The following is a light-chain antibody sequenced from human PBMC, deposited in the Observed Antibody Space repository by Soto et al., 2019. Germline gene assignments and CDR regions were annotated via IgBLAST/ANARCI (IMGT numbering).Light chain of an antibody. Sequence: VMTQAPLSLPFTLGQPASISCRSSQSLVYSDGNTYLAWYQQKPGLAPRLLIYDASIRATGIPDRFSGSGSGTDFTLTISRLEPEDFAVYYCQNYGNSRGEFGQGTKGDIK. V-gene: IGKV3D-20*01. J-gene: IGKJ1*01. CDR3: QNYGNSRGE. CDR1: QSLVYSDGNTY. CDR2: DAS.